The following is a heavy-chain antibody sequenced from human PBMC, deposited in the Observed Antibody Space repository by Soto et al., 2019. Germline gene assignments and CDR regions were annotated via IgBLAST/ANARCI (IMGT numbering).Heavy chain of an antibody. CDR1: GYTFRDYY. CDR2: IFPKDGVI. V-gene: IGHV1-2*02. Sequence: QVQLVQSGAEVKKPGASVKVSCKTSGYTFRDYYMHWMRQAPGQGLEWMGWIFPKDGVIYYAQKFQGRVTMTRDTSITIVYVELSNLRSDDTAVYYCARENYYYDNRGQGTLVTVSS. CDR3: ARENYYYDN. J-gene: IGHJ4*02. D-gene: IGHD1-7*01.